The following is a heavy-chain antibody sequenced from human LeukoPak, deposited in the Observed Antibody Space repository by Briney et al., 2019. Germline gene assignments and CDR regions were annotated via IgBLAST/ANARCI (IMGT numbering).Heavy chain of an antibody. V-gene: IGHV3-23*01. CDR2: ISGSGGST. Sequence: VGSLRLSCAASGFTFSSYAMSWVRQAPGKGLEWVSAISGSGGSTYYADSVKGRFTISRDNSKNTLYLQMNSLRAEDTAVYYCARALYYYDSSGYYSSWYFDYWGQGTLVTVSS. CDR3: ARALYYYDSSGYYSSWYFDY. CDR1: GFTFSSYA. D-gene: IGHD3-22*01. J-gene: IGHJ4*02.